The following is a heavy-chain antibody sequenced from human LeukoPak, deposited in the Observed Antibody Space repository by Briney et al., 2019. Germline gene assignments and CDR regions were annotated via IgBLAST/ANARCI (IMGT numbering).Heavy chain of an antibody. V-gene: IGHV3-23*01. CDR2: ISDSGRGT. CDR3: ARDRGYGDEGLDY. J-gene: IGHJ4*02. D-gene: IGHD4-17*01. Sequence: GGSLRLSCAASGFIFTSYAMSWVRQAPGKGLEWVSAISDSGRGTYYADSVKGRFTISRDNAKNSLYLQVNSLRAEDTALYYCARDRGYGDEGLDYWGQGTLVTVSS. CDR1: GFIFTSYA.